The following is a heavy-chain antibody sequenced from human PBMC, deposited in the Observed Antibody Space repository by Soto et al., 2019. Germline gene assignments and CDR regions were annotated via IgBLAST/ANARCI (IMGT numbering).Heavy chain of an antibody. V-gene: IGHV1-3*01. D-gene: IGHD4-4*01. CDR3: ARESAVTHWFDP. J-gene: IGHJ5*02. Sequence: GASVKVSCKASGYTFTSYAMHWVRQAPGQRLEWMGWINAGNGNTKYSQKFQGRVTITRDTSASTAYMELSSLRSEDTAVYYCARESAVTHWFDPWGQGTLVTVSS. CDR1: GYTFTSYA. CDR2: INAGNGNT.